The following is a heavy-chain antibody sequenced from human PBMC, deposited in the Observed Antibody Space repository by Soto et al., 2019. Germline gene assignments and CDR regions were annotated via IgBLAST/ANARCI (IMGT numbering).Heavy chain of an antibody. D-gene: IGHD1-1*01. CDR3: ARSTRPTNFDH. Sequence: SETLSLTCTVSGGSIISYYWSWIRQPPGKGLEWIGYIYYSGSTNYNPSLKSRVTISVDTSKNQFSLKLSSVTAADTAVYYCARSTRPTNFDHWGQGTLVTVS. CDR1: GGSIISYY. CDR2: IYYSGST. J-gene: IGHJ4*02. V-gene: IGHV4-59*01.